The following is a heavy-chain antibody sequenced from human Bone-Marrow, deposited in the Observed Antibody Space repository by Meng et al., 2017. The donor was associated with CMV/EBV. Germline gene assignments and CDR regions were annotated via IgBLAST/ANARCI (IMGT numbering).Heavy chain of an antibody. J-gene: IGHJ4*02. D-gene: IGHD3-10*01. V-gene: IGHV3-30*04. CDR2: ISYDGSNK. Sequence: GESLKISCAASGFTFSSYAMHWVRQTPGKGLEWVAVISYDGSNKYYADSVKGRFTISRDNSKNTLYLQMNSLRAEDTAVYYCATDRGGSNTFDYWGQGTRVTGSS. CDR3: ATDRGGSNTFDY. CDR1: GFTFSSYA.